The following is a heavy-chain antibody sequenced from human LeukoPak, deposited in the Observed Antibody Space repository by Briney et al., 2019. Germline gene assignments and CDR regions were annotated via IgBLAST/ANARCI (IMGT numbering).Heavy chain of an antibody. D-gene: IGHD5-18*01. V-gene: IGHV3-64*01. J-gene: IGHJ4*02. CDR3: ARDGEYSYGYGFDY. Sequence: PGGSLRLSCAASGFTFSSFAMHWVRQAPGKGLEYVSAISSNGDRTYYANSVKGRFTISRDNSKNTVYLQMNSLRPEETAVYYCARDGEYSYGYGFDYWGQGTLVTVSS. CDR2: ISSNGDRT. CDR1: GFTFSSFA.